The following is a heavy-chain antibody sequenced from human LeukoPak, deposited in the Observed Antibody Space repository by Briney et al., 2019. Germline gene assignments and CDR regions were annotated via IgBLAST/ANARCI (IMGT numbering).Heavy chain of an antibody. V-gene: IGHV3-23*01. CDR2: ISGSGGSA. CDR1: GFTFSSYA. J-gene: IGHJ4*02. D-gene: IGHD6-13*01. Sequence: PGGSLILSCAASGFTFSSYAMSWVRQAPGKGLEWVSAISGSGGSAYYADSVKGRFTISRDNSKNTLYLQMNSLRAEDTAVYYCAKDRECCSSSWCDFDYWGQGTLVTVSS. CDR3: AKDRECCSSSWCDFDY.